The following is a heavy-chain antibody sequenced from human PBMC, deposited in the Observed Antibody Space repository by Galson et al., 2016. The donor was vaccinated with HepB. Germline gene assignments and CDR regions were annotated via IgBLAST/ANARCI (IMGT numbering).Heavy chain of an antibody. V-gene: IGHV4-39*01. CDR3: ARHPFDY. CDR2: IYYGGST. J-gene: IGHJ4*02. CDR1: GGSITSGNIY. Sequence: EPLSLTCSVTGGSITSGNIYWAWVRQPPGKGLEWIASIYYGGSTYYNPSLKSRVTISADTSKNQFSLGLNSVTAADTAVYYCARHPFDYWGQGVLVTVSS.